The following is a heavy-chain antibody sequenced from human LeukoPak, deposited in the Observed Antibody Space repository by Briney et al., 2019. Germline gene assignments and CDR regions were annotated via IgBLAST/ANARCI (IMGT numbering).Heavy chain of an antibody. CDR1: GFSFRDYD. D-gene: IGHD5-18*01. CDR3: ARGYSYAIYCFDA. V-gene: IGHV3-13*01. CDR2: IDTVGRT. J-gene: IGHJ4*02. Sequence: QPGGSLRLSCAASGFSFRDYDMHWVRQPPGKGLEWVSAIDTVGRTYSSDSVQGRFSISRENPKNSLYLQMNSLRAGDTAVYYCARGYSYAIYCFDAWGQGTLVTVSS.